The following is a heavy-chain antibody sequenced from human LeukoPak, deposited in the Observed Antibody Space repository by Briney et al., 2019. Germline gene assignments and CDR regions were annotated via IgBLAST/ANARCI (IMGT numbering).Heavy chain of an antibody. CDR2: ISSSSSYI. Sequence: PGGSLRLSCAASGFTFSTYNMNWVRQAPGKGLEWVSSISSSSSYIYYADSVKGRFTISRDNAKNSLYLQMNSLRAEDTAVYYCARDKLAVAGSADYWGQGTLVTVSS. CDR3: ARDKLAVAGSADY. CDR1: GFTFSTYN. J-gene: IGHJ4*02. V-gene: IGHV3-21*01. D-gene: IGHD6-19*01.